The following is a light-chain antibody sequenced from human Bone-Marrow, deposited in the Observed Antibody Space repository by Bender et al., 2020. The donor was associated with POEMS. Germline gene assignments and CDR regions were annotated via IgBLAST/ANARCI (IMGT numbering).Light chain of an antibody. Sequence: QSVLTQPPSVSGAPGQRVTISCTGSSSNTGSGYDINWYQHLPGTAAKLLIYGYNNRPSGVPDRFSGSKSGTSASLAITGLQVEDEADYYCQSYDNSLGGWVFGGGTKLTVL. CDR2: GYN. CDR3: QSYDNSLGGWV. CDR1: SSNTGSGYD. V-gene: IGLV1-40*01. J-gene: IGLJ3*02.